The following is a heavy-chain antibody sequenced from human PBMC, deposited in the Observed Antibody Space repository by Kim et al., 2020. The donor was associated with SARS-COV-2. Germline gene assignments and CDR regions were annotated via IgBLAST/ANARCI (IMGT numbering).Heavy chain of an antibody. CDR1: GFTFSSYW. CDR2: IKRDGSEK. CDR3: ARDRVAVADYFDY. J-gene: IGHJ4*02. V-gene: IGHV3-7*03. D-gene: IGHD6-19*01. Sequence: GGSLRLSCAASGFTFSSYWMSWVRQAPGKGLEWVANIKRDGSEKYYVDSVKGRFTISRDNAKNSLYLQMNSLRAEDTAVYYCARDRVAVADYFDYWGQGTLVTVSS.